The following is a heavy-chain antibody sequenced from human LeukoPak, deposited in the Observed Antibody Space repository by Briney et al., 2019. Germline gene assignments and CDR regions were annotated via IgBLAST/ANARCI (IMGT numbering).Heavy chain of an antibody. CDR3: ARERFGYCGSSDYYYFDS. CDR2: ISSSGSTI. D-gene: IGHD3-22*01. J-gene: IGHJ4*02. CDR1: GFTFSSYE. Sequence: PGGSLRLSCAASGFTFSSYEMNWVRQAPGKGLEWISYISSSGSTIYYADSVKGRFTISRDNAKNSLFLQMNSLRAEDTAVYYCARERFGYCGSSDYYYFDSWGQGTLVTVSS. V-gene: IGHV3-48*03.